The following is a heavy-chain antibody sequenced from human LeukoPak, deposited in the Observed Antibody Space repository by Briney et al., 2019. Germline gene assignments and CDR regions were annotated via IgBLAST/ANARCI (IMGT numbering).Heavy chain of an antibody. CDR3: AHNGLYH. Sequence: SGPTLVKPTQTLTLTCTFSWFSLSTSGVGVAWMRQSPGQAPEWLAVTYWNDDQRYSPSLKSRLTITKDTSKNQVVLTMTNMDPADTATYHCAHNGLYHWGQGTLVTVSS. D-gene: IGHD2-2*03. J-gene: IGHJ5*02. CDR1: WFSLSTSGVG. V-gene: IGHV2-5*01. CDR2: TYWNDDQ.